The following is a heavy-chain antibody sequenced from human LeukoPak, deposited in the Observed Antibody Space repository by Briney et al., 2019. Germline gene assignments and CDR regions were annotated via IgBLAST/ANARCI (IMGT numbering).Heavy chain of an antibody. CDR2: IYSGGST. Sequence: PGGCLRLSCTASVFTVSNNYMSWVRQAPRKGLEWVSVIYSGGSTYYADSVKGRFTISRDNSKNTLYLQMNSLRAEDTAVYYCAREDYWGQGTLVTVSS. J-gene: IGHJ4*02. V-gene: IGHV3-53*01. CDR3: AREDY. CDR1: VFTVSNNY.